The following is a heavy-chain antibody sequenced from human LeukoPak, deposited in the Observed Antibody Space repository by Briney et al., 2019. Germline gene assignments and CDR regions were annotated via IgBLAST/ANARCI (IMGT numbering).Heavy chain of an antibody. Sequence: PGGSLRLSCAASGFTFSSYSMTWVRQAPGKGLEWLSYISSSGTTIYYADSVKGRFTISRDNAKNSLYLQMNSLRAEDTALYYCARDEYYDSSGYTSWGKGTLVTVSS. CDR1: GFTFSSYS. D-gene: IGHD3-22*01. CDR3: ARDEYYDSSGYTS. CDR2: ISSSGTTI. V-gene: IGHV3-48*01. J-gene: IGHJ4*02.